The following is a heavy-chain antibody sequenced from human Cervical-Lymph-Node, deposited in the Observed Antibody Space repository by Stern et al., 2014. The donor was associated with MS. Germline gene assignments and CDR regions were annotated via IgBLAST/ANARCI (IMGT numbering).Heavy chain of an antibody. J-gene: IGHJ4*02. CDR2: ISNNSTHT. CDR3: ARARVGDYARSPHLDS. Sequence: EVQLVESGGGLVKPGASLRLSCAASGFTFSHYSINWVRQAPGTGLAWISSISNNSTHTCYADSVEGRFPISRDSAKDSVSLPMVSLRAEDTAVYYCARARVGDYARSPHLDSWGQGTLVTVSS. D-gene: IGHD4-17*01. CDR1: GFTFSHYS. V-gene: IGHV3-21*01.